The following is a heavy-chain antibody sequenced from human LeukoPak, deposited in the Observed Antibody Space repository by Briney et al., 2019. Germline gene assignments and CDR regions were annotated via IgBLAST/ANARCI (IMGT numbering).Heavy chain of an antibody. CDR2: VSGSGANT. Sequence: PGGSLRLSCAASGFTFSNYGMGWVRQTPGKGLEWLSSVSGSGANTYYADSVKGRFTISRDNSRDRIYLQMNSLRADDTAVYYCAKDLVVGALDYWGQGTLVTVSS. V-gene: IGHV3-23*01. CDR1: GFTFSNYG. J-gene: IGHJ4*02. D-gene: IGHD1-26*01. CDR3: AKDLVVGALDY.